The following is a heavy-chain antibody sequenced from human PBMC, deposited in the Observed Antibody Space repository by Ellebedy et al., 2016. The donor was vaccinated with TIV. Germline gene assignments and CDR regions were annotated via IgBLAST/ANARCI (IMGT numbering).Heavy chain of an antibody. V-gene: IGHV3-23*01. CDR2: LSGSDGST. J-gene: IGHJ4*02. CDR3: SKLYPAHQEMSSGSYYDY. CDR1: GFTFDDYA. Sequence: GESLKISCTASGFTFDDYAMRWVRHAPGKGLEWVSALSGSDGSTSYADSVKGRFTISRDNSKNTLYLQMNSLRAEDTALYYCSKLYPAHQEMSSGSYYDYWGQGTLVTVSS. D-gene: IGHD1-26*01.